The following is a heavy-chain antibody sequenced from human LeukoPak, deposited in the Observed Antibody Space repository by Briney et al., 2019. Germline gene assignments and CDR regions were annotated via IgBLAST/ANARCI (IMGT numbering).Heavy chain of an antibody. CDR3: ASLAAARGVYYYYYMDV. Sequence: SETLSLTCAVYGGSFSGYYWSWIRQPPGKGLGWIGEINHSGSTNHNPSLKSRVTISVDTSKNQFSLKLSSVTAADTAVYYCASLAAARGVYYYYYMDVWGKGTTVTVSS. CDR1: GGSFSGYY. D-gene: IGHD6-13*01. V-gene: IGHV4-34*01. CDR2: INHSGST. J-gene: IGHJ6*03.